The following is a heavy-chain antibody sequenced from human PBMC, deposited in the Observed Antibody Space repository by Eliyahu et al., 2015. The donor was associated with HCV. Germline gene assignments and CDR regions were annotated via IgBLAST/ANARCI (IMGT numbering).Heavy chain of an antibody. CDR2: ISGSGGST. CDR1: GFXFSXYA. V-gene: IGHV3-23*01. CDR3: AKPFYPEWELGSGWFDP. J-gene: IGHJ5*02. D-gene: IGHD1-26*01. Sequence: EVQLLESGGGLVQPGGSLXLSCAASGFXFSXYAMXWVRXAPGKGPEWVSAISGSGGSTYYADSVKGRFTISRDNSKNTLYLQMNSLRAEDTAVYYCAKPFYPEWELGSGWFDPWGQGTLVTVSS.